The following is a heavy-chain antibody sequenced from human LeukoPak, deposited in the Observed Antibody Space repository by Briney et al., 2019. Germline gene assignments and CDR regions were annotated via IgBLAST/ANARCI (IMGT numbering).Heavy chain of an antibody. D-gene: IGHD1-26*01. J-gene: IGHJ4*02. CDR1: GFTFSSYS. Sequence: GGSLRLSCAASGFTFSSYSMNWVRQAPGKGLEWVSSISSSSSYIYYADSVKGRFTISRDNAKNSLYLQMNSLRVEDTAVYYCARVGVGGSYDYWGQGTLVTVSS. CDR2: ISSSSSYI. V-gene: IGHV3-21*01. CDR3: ARVGVGGSYDY.